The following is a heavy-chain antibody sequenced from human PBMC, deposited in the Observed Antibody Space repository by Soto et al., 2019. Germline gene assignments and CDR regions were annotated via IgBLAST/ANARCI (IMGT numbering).Heavy chain of an antibody. V-gene: IGHV1-3*01. Sequence: ASVKVSCKASGYTFTSYAMHWVRQAPGQRLEWMGWINAGNGNTKYSQKFQGRVTITRDTSASTAYMELSSLRSEDTAVYYCARDLNIAAAGNLDYWGQGTLVTVSS. J-gene: IGHJ4*02. D-gene: IGHD6-13*01. CDR2: INAGNGNT. CDR3: ARDLNIAAAGNLDY. CDR1: GYTFTSYA.